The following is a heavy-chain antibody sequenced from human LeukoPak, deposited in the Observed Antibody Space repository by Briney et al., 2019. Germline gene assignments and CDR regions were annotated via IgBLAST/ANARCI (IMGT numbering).Heavy chain of an antibody. CDR1: GDSINSLDL. J-gene: IGHJ6*02. CDR2: MYLSGTT. V-gene: IGHV4-4*02. Sequence: PSETLSLTGTVSGDSINSLDLWSWVRQPPGKGLEWIGEMYLSGTTHSNPSVKSRVTISIDKSKNQFSLKLSSVTAADTAVYYCARDNWNYGSSMDVWGQGTTVTVSS. CDR3: ARDNWNYGSSMDV. D-gene: IGHD1-7*01.